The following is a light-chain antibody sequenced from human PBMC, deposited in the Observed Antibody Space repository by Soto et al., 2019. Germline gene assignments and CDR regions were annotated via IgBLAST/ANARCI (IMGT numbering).Light chain of an antibody. CDR2: WAS. V-gene: IGKV4-1*01. CDR1: QSVLYSSNNKNY. CDR3: QQYASTPTT. J-gene: IGKJ2*01. Sequence: DIVMTQSPDSLAVSLGERATINCKYTQSVLYSSNNKNYLAWYQQSPGQPPKLLIYWASTRESGVPDRFSGSGSGTDFTLTITSLQAEDVAVYYCQQYASTPTTFGQGTKLEIK.